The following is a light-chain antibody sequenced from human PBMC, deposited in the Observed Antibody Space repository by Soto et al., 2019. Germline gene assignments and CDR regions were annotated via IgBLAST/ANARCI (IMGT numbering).Light chain of an antibody. J-gene: IGKJ1*01. CDR1: QDINNC. CDR3: LQDHDDSWT. V-gene: IGKV1-33*01. CDR2: DAS. Sequence: DIQMTQSPSSLSASVGDRVTITCQASQDINNCLNWYQQSPGKAPKLLIYDASNLETGVPSRFRGSRSGTEFTLTVSSLQPEDFATYYCLQDHDDSWTFGQGTKVEIK.